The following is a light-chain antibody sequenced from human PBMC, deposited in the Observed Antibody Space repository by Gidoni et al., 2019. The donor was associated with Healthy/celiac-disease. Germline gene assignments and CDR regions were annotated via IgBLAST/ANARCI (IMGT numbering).Light chain of an antibody. CDR3: QQRSNWPPIT. Sequence: EIVLTQSPATLSLSPGEIATLSCRASQSVSSYLAWYQQKPGQAPRLLIYDASNRATGIPARSSGSGSGTDFTLTISSLEPEDFAVYYCQQRSNWPPITFGQGTRLEIK. J-gene: IGKJ5*01. CDR2: DAS. CDR1: QSVSSY. V-gene: IGKV3-11*01.